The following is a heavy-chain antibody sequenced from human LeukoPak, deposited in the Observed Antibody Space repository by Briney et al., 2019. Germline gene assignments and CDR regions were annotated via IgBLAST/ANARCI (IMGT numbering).Heavy chain of an antibody. D-gene: IGHD3/OR15-3a*01. CDR1: GFTFSSYG. CDR3: AKKGLEGSSDSWYDF. Sequence: GGSLRLSCAASGFTFSSYGMHWVRQAPGKGLEWVAVMSFDESTKFYVDSVKGRFTISRDNSKNTLYLQMNSLRPEDTSVYYCAKKGLEGSSDSWYDFWGQGTLVTVSS. J-gene: IGHJ5*01. V-gene: IGHV3-33*05. CDR2: MSFDESTK.